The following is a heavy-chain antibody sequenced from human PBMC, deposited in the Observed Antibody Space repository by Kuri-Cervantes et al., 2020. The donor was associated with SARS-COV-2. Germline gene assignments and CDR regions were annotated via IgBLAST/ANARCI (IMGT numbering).Heavy chain of an antibody. CDR3: ARDTQWELPLDY. CDR1: GYTLTELS. D-gene: IGHD1-26*01. CDR2: FDPEDGET. J-gene: IGHJ4*02. Sequence: ASVKVSCKVSGYTLTELSMHWVRQAPGKGLEWMGGFDPEDGETIYAQKFQGRVTMTEDTSTDTAYMELRSLRSDDTAVYYCARDTQWELPLDYWGQGTLVTVSS. V-gene: IGHV1-24*01.